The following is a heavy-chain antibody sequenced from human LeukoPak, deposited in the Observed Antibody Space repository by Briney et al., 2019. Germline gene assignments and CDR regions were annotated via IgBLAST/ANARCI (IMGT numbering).Heavy chain of an antibody. J-gene: IGHJ4*02. CDR2: VKTDGST. CDR1: GFTFSSRW. D-gene: IGHD6-19*01. Sequence: GGSLRLSSAVSGFTSGFTFSSRWMHWVRQAPGNGLVWVSLVKTDGSTNYADSVKGRFTVSRDNAKNTLYLQMNNLRVEDTALYFCHPLGYTSNWGQGTLVTVSS. V-gene: IGHV3-74*01. CDR3: HPLGYTSN.